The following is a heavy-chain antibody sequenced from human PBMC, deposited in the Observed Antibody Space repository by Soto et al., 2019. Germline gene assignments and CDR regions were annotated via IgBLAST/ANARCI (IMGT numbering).Heavy chain of an antibody. CDR3: ARPAYSSGWYSYFDY. Sequence: PSETLSLTCTVSGGSISSSSYYWGWIRQPPGKGLEWIGSIYYSGSTYYNPSLKSRVTISVDTSKNQFSLKLSSVTAADTAVYYCARPAYSSGWYSYFDYWGQGTLVTVSS. D-gene: IGHD6-19*01. J-gene: IGHJ4*02. CDR1: GGSISSSSYY. CDR2: IYYSGST. V-gene: IGHV4-39*01.